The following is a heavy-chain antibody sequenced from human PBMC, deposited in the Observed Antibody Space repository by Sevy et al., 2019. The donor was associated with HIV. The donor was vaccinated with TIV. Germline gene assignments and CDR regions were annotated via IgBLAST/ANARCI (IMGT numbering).Heavy chain of an antibody. D-gene: IGHD2-21*01. V-gene: IGHV3-13*05. Sequence: GGSLRLSWVASGFTFSNYDMHWVRQTTGKGLEWVSGIGAAGDPYYPGSVKGRFTISRENAKDSLYLQMNSLRAGDTAVYYCARGWGGNAFDVWGQGTMVTVSS. CDR3: ARGWGGNAFDV. CDR1: GFTFSNYD. J-gene: IGHJ3*01. CDR2: IGAAGDP.